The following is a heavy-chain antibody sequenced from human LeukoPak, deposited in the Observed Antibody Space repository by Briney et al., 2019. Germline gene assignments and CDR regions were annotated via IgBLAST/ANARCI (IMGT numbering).Heavy chain of an antibody. CDR2: INHNGNVD. Sequence: GGSLRLSCAASGFTFSSYWMNWARQAPGKGLEWVASINHNGNVDYYVDSAKGRFTISRDNAKNSLYLQMSNLRAEDTAVYFCARGGGLDVWGQGATVTVSS. CDR1: GFTFSSYW. V-gene: IGHV3-7*03. J-gene: IGHJ6*02. D-gene: IGHD3-16*01. CDR3: ARGGGLDV.